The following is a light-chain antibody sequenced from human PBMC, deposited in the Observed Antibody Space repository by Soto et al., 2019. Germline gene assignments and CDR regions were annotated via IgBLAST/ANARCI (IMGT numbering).Light chain of an antibody. CDR2: GAS. J-gene: IGKJ2*01. CDR3: QQYGSSRT. V-gene: IGKV3-20*01. Sequence: EIVLTQSPGTLSLSPGERATLSCRASQSVSSSYLAWYQQKPGQAPRLLIYGASSRATGIPDRFSGSGSGTDFTLTISRLEPEDFAVYYCQQYGSSRTFGQGPKVDNK. CDR1: QSVSSSY.